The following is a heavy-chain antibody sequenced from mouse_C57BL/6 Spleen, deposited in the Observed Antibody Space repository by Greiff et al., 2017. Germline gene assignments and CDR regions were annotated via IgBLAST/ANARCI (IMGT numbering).Heavy chain of an antibody. CDR3: ARYYYGSSYYAMDY. D-gene: IGHD1-1*01. Sequence: QVQLQQPGAELVMPGASVKLSCKASGYTFTSYWMHWVKQRPGQGLEWIGEIDPSDSYTNYNQKFKAKSTLTVDKSSSTAYMQLSSLTSEDSAVYYCARYYYGSSYYAMDYWGQGTSVTVSS. CDR1: GYTFTSYW. J-gene: IGHJ4*01. CDR2: IDPSDSYT. V-gene: IGHV1-69*01.